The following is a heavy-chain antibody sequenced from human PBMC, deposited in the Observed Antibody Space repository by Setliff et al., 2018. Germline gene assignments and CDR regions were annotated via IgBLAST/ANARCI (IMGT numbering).Heavy chain of an antibody. Sequence: GGSLRLSCEASAFIFSSYWMTWVRQAPGKGLEWVATMNEDGRVIHYVDSVKGRFTISRDNAKNSLYLQMNSLRVEDTAVYYCANSYRGYDDYPDYWGQGTLVTVSS. V-gene: IGHV3-7*03. CDR1: AFIFSSYW. CDR2: MNEDGRVI. CDR3: ANSYRGYDDYPDY. J-gene: IGHJ4*02. D-gene: IGHD3-16*02.